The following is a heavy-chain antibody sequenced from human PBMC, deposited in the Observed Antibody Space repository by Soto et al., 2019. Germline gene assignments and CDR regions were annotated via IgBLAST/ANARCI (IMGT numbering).Heavy chain of an antibody. CDR3: VIDRRRAAGFQPIDY. J-gene: IGHJ4*02. D-gene: IGHD6-13*01. CDR1: RFKFSDYY. V-gene: IGHV3-11*01. Sequence: QVQLVESGGGLVKPGGSLRLSCAASRFKFSDYYMSWIRQAPGKGLEWISYISSSGSDKNYADSVKGRFTVSRDNAKSSLFLQMNSLRAEDTAIYYCVIDRRRAAGFQPIDYWGQGTLVTVSS. CDR2: ISSSGSDK.